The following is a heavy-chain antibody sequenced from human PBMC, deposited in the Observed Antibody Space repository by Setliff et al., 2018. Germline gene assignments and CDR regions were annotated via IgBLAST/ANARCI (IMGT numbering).Heavy chain of an antibody. CDR2: IYTSWST. Sequence: SETLSLTCTVSDDSISSRHYYWSWIRQPAGKGLEWLGQIYTSWSTNYNPSLKGRATLSIDASKKQFSLKLTSVTAADTAIYYCARRPGGFGALWFGESGFDYWGQGTLVTVSS. V-gene: IGHV4-61*09. J-gene: IGHJ4*02. CDR3: ARRPGGFGALWFGESGFDY. CDR1: DDSISSRHYY. D-gene: IGHD3-10*01.